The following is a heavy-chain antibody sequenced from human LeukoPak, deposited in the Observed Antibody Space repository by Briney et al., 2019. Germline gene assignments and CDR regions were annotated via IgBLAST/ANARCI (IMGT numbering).Heavy chain of an antibody. CDR1: GYSISSGYY. V-gene: IGHV4-38-2*02. Sequence: SETLSLTCTVSGYSISSGYYWGWIRQPPGKGLEWIGSIYHSGSTYYNPSLKSRVTISVDTSKNQFSLKLSSVTAADTAVYYCARAITIFGVVIAYWGQGTLVTVSS. CDR2: IYHSGST. D-gene: IGHD3-3*01. J-gene: IGHJ4*02. CDR3: ARAITIFGVVIAY.